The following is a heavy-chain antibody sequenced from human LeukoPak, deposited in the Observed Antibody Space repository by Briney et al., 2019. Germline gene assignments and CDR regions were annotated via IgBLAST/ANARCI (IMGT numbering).Heavy chain of an antibody. CDR1: GGTFSSYA. Sequence: SVKVSCKASGGTFSSYAISWVRQAPGQGLEWMGGIIPIFGTANYAQKFQGRVTITADKSTSTAYMELSSLRSEDTAVYYCAREGSSGWYYFDYWGQGTLVTVSS. J-gene: IGHJ4*02. V-gene: IGHV1-69*06. CDR2: IIPIFGTA. CDR3: AREGSSGWYYFDY. D-gene: IGHD6-19*01.